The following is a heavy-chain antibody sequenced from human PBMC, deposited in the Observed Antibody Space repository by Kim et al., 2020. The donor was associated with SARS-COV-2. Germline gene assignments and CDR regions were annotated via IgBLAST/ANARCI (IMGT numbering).Heavy chain of an antibody. V-gene: IGHV4-59*01. CDR1: GGSISSYY. Sequence: ETLSLTCTVSGGSISSYYWSWIRQPPGKGLEWIGYIYYSGSTNYNPSLKSRVTISVDTSKNQFSLKLSSVTAADTAVYYCARDSLGDYDILTGYVHDAFDIWGQGTMVTVSS. D-gene: IGHD3-9*01. CDR2: IYYSGST. J-gene: IGHJ3*02. CDR3: ARDSLGDYDILTGYVHDAFDI.